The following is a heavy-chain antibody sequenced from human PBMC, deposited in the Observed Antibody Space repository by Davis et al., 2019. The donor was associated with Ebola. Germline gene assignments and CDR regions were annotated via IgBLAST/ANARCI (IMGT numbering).Heavy chain of an antibody. Sequence: PGGSLRLSCAASGFTFSSYWMHWVRQAPGKGLEWVGRIKSKTDGGTTDYAAPVKGRFTISRDDSKNTLYLQMNSLKTEDTAVYYCTTDRLSRTVVVIDWGQGTLVTVSS. CDR3: TTDRLSRTVVVID. J-gene: IGHJ4*02. CDR2: IKSKTDGGTT. D-gene: IGHD2-21*01. CDR1: GFTFSSYW. V-gene: IGHV3-15*01.